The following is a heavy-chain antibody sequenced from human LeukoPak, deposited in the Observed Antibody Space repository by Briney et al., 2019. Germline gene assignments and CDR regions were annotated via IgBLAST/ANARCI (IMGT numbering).Heavy chain of an antibody. D-gene: IGHD3-3*01. Sequence: PGGSLRLSCAASGFTFSSYSMNWVRQAPGKGLEWVSYISSSSSTIYYADSVKGRFTISRDNAKNSLYLQMNSLRAEDTAVYYCARPFYDFWSGYPPGYFDYWGQGTLVTVSS. V-gene: IGHV3-48*04. CDR3: ARPFYDFWSGYPPGYFDY. J-gene: IGHJ4*02. CDR1: GFTFSSYS. CDR2: ISSSSSTI.